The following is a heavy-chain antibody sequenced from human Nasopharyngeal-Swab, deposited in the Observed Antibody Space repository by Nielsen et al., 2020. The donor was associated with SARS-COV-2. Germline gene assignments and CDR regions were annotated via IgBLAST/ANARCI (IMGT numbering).Heavy chain of an antibody. V-gene: IGHV4-34*01. D-gene: IGHD3-16*02. CDR3: ARATYYDYVWGSYRPGAFDI. CDR2: ISHSGST. J-gene: IGHJ3*02. Sequence: WIRQPPGKGLEWIGEISHSGSTNYNPSLKSRVTISVDTSKNQFSLKLSSVTAADTAVYYCARATYYDYVWGSYRPGAFDIWGQGTMVTVSS.